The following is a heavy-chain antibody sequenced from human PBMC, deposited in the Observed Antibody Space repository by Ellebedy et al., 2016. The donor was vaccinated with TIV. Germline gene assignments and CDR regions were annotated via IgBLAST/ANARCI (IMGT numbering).Heavy chain of an antibody. CDR3: ARDSGGGAFDI. CDR2: IRQDGSRV. Sequence: PGGSLRLSCAASGFTFSSHWMTWVRHAPGKGLEWVANIRQDGSRVNYVDSVTGRFTISRDNATNSLHLQMNGLRAEDTAVYYCARDSGGGAFDIWGQGTLVTVSS. V-gene: IGHV3-7*01. J-gene: IGHJ3*02. CDR1: GFTFSSHW. D-gene: IGHD3-10*01.